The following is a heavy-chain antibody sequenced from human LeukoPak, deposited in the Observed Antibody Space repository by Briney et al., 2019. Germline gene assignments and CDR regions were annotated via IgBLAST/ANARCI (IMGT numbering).Heavy chain of an antibody. CDR3: AKDSRDGYNRGAFDY. CDR2: IWYDGSNK. CDR1: GFTFSSYG. Sequence: GRSLRLSCAASGFTFSSYGMHWVRQAPGKGLEWVAVIWYDGSNKYYADSVKGRFTISRDNSKNSPYLQMNSLRAEDTAVYYCAKDSRDGYNRGAFDYWGQGTLVTVSS. D-gene: IGHD5-24*01. J-gene: IGHJ4*02. V-gene: IGHV3-33*06.